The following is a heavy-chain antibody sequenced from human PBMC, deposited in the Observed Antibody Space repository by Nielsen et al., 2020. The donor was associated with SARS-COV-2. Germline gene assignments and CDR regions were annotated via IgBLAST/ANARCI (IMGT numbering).Heavy chain of an antibody. V-gene: IGHV3-23*01. CDR2: ISGSGGST. CDR3: AKEPYGSGSY. D-gene: IGHD3-10*01. J-gene: IGHJ4*02. Sequence: VRQAPGKGLEWVSAISGSGGSTYYADSVKGRFTISRDNSKNTLYLQMNSLRAEDTAVYYCAKEPYGSGSYWGQGTLVTVSS.